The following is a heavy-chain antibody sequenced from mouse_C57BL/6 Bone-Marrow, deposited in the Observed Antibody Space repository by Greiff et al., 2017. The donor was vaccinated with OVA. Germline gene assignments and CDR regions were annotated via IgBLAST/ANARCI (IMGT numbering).Heavy chain of an antibody. CDR3: AREGLRRYFDY. J-gene: IGHJ2*01. D-gene: IGHD2-4*01. V-gene: IGHV1-81*01. Sequence: QVQLQQSGAELARPGASVKLSCKASGYTFTSYGISWVKQRTGQGLEWIGEIYPRSGNTYYNVKFKGKATLTADKSSSTAYMELRSLTSEDSAVYFCAREGLRRYFDYWGQGTTLTVSS. CDR1: GYTFTSYG. CDR2: IYPRSGNT.